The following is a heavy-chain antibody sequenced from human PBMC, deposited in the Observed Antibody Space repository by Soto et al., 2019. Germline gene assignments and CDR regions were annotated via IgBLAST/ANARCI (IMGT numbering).Heavy chain of an antibody. CDR2: VNPDGSGA. V-gene: IGHV3-74*01. J-gene: IGHJ4*02. CDR3: ARDRALWFRDY. Sequence: EVQLVESGGGLVQPGGSLRLSCAASGFTFGNYWMHWVRQAPGKGLVWVSRVNPDGSGATYAASVKGRFTISRDNAKNTLYLRMNSLRGDDTAVYYCARDRALWFRDYWGQGTLVTVSS. D-gene: IGHD3-10*01. CDR1: GFTFGNYW.